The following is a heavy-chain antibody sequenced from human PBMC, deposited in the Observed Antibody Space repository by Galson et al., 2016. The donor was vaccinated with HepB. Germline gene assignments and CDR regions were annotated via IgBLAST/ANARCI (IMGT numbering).Heavy chain of an antibody. CDR3: ARDRYHSGAWFDP. V-gene: IGHV4-4*07. CDR2: IYSSGST. J-gene: IGHJ5*02. CDR1: GGSITNYY. Sequence: LSLTCTVSGGSITNYYWSWIRQPAGKGLEWIGHIYSSGSTNYNPSLKSRLDISFDTSKNQFSLKLNSVTAADTAVYYCARDRYHSGAWFDPWGQGTLVTVSS. D-gene: IGHD6-19*01.